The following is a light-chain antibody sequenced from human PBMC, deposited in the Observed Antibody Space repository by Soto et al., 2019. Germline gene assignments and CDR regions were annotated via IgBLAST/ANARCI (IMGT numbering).Light chain of an antibody. CDR2: DVS. V-gene: IGLV2-14*03. Sequence: QSALTQPASVSGSPGQSITISCTGTSSDVGGYNYVSWYQHHPGKAPKLIIYDVSNRPSGVSIRFSGSKSDNTASLTISGLQPEDEADYHCSSYTTSNTRQIVFGTGTNHRP. CDR1: SSDVGGYNY. CDR3: SSYTTSNTRQIV. J-gene: IGLJ1*01.